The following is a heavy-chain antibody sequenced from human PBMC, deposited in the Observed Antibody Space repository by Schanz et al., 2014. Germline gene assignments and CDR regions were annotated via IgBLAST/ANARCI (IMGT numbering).Heavy chain of an antibody. CDR3: AKCIGWYGRCAFDI. Sequence: QVQLVESGGGVVQPGGSLRLSCAASGFTFSFSGMQWVRQAPGKGLEWVAVIWYDGSNKDYADSVKGRFTISRDNSKNMLYLQMNSLRGEDTAVYYCAKCIGWYGRCAFDIWGQGTMVTVSS. CDR2: IWYDGSNK. CDR1: GFTFSFSG. D-gene: IGHD6-19*01. J-gene: IGHJ3*02. V-gene: IGHV3-33*06.